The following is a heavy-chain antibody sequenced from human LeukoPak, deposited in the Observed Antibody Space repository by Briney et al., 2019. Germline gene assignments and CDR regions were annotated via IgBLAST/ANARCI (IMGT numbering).Heavy chain of an antibody. J-gene: IGHJ6*02. CDR3: ARGPEAGSYSNIVNYGMDV. CDR1: GFTFSSYS. Sequence: GGSLRLSCAASGFTFSSYSMNWVRQAPGKGLEWVSSISSSSSYIYYADSVKGRLTISRDNAKNSLYLQMNSLRAEDTAVYYCARGPEAGSYSNIVNYGMDVWGQGTTVTVSS. V-gene: IGHV3-21*01. CDR2: ISSSSSYI. D-gene: IGHD3-10*01.